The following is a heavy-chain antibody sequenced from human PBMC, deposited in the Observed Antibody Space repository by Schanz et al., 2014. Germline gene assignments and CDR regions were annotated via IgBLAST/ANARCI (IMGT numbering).Heavy chain of an antibody. CDR2: LSGGSSYI. CDR3: AKNWKGHHITGRPGWSDGMDV. Sequence: EVQLVESGGGLVKPGGSLRLSCAASGFSFSDYSMSWVRQAPGKGLEWVSSLSGGSSYIFYADSVKGRFTISRDNARYSLYLQMNSLRVEDTAEYYCAKNWKGHHITGRPGWSDGMDVWGQGTTVTVSS. CDR1: GFSFSDYS. J-gene: IGHJ6*02. V-gene: IGHV3-21*04. D-gene: IGHD6-6*01.